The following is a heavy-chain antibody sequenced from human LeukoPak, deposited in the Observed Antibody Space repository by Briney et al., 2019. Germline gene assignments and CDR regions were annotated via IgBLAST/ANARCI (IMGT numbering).Heavy chain of an antibody. CDR1: GYTFTSYY. D-gene: IGHD1-26*01. CDR2: FDPEDGET. Sequence: ASVKVSCKASGYTFTSYYMHWVRQAPGKGLEWMGGFDPEDGETIYAQKFQGRVTMTEDTSTDTAYMELSSLRSEDTAVYYCATGLDRPLQYSGSYHDYWGQGTLVTVSS. J-gene: IGHJ4*02. V-gene: IGHV1-24*01. CDR3: ATGLDRPLQYSGSYHDY.